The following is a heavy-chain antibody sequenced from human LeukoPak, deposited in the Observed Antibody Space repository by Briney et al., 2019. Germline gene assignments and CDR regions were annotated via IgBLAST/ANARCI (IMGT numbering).Heavy chain of an antibody. Sequence: SETLSLTCTVSGGSISSGDYYWRWIRQPPGKGLEWIGYIYYSGSTYYNPCLKSRVTISVDTSKNQFSLKLSSVTAADTAVYYCAREMRVCTSISCPSYYFDYWGQGTLVTVSS. CDR1: GGSISSGDYY. CDR2: IYYSGST. J-gene: IGHJ4*02. V-gene: IGHV4-30-4*01. D-gene: IGHD2-2*01. CDR3: AREMRVCTSISCPSYYFDY.